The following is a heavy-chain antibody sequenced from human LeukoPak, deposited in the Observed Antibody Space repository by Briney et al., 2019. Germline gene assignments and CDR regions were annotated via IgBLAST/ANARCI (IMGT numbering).Heavy chain of an antibody. J-gene: IGHJ4*02. V-gene: IGHV4-30-2*01. Sequence: KPSETLSLTCTVSSGSISSGGYSWSWIRQPPGKGLEWIGYIYHSGSTYYNPSLKSRVTISVDRSKNHFSLKLSSVTAADTAVYYCAREADYGDYSLGYWGQGTLVTVSS. CDR3: AREADYGDYSLGY. CDR1: SGSISSGGYS. CDR2: IYHSGST. D-gene: IGHD4-17*01.